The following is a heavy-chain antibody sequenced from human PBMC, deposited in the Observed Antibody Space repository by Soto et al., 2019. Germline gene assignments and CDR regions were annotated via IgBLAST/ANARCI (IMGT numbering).Heavy chain of an antibody. J-gene: IGHJ5*02. D-gene: IGHD5-18*01. Sequence: QSQTLSLTCAISGDSVSSNSAAWNWIRQSPSRGLEWLGRTYYRSKWYNDYAVSVKGRITINPDTSKNQFSLQLSSVTPEDTAVYFCAREEILTAYNLFDPWGQGTLVTVSS. V-gene: IGHV6-1*01. CDR1: GDSVSSNSAA. CDR3: AREEILTAYNLFDP. CDR2: TYYRSKWYN.